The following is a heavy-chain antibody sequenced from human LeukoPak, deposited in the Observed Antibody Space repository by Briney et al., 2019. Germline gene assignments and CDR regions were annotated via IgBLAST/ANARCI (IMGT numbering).Heavy chain of an antibody. J-gene: IGHJ6*03. D-gene: IGHD3-3*01. CDR1: GYTLNELS. CDR3: AREFLGYYYMDV. V-gene: IGHV1-8*03. Sequence: ASVKVSCKVSGYTLNELSIDWVRQATGQGLEWMGWMNPNSGNTGYAQKFQGRVTITRNTSISTAYMELSSLRSEDTAVYYCAREFLGYYYMDVWGKGTTVTVSS. CDR2: MNPNSGNT.